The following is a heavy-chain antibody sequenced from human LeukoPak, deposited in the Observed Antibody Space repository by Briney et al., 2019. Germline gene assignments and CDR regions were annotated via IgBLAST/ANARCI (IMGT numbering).Heavy chain of an antibody. CDR2: INHSGST. D-gene: IGHD2-2*01. CDR3: ASLGSSDPYYYYYGMDV. J-gene: IGHJ6*02. Sequence: SETLSLTCAVYGGSFSGYYWIWIRQPPGKGLEWIGEINHSGSTNYNPSLKSRVTISVDTSKNQFSLKLSSVTAADTAVYYCASLGSSDPYYYYYGMDVWGQGTTVTVSS. CDR1: GGSFSGYY. V-gene: IGHV4-34*01.